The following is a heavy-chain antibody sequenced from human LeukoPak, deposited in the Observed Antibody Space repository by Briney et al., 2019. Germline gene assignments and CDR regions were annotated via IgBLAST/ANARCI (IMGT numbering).Heavy chain of an antibody. D-gene: IGHD3-16*02. CDR3: ARGSFLITFGGFIG. J-gene: IGHJ4*02. CDR2: ISSSGSPI. V-gene: IGHV3-48*03. CDR1: GFTFSTYN. Sequence: GGSLRLSCAASGFTFSTYNMNWVRQAPGKGLEWVSYISSSGSPIYYADSVKGRLTISRDNAKNSLFLQMNSLRAEDTAVYYCARGSFLITFGGFIGWGQGTLVTVSS.